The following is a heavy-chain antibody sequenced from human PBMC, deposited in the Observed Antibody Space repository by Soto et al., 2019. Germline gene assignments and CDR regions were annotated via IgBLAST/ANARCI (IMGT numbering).Heavy chain of an antibody. CDR1: GYTFTGYY. J-gene: IGHJ6*02. CDR2: INPNSGGT. Sequence: GASVKVSCKASGYTFTGYYMHWVREAHGQGLEWMGWINPNSGGTTYAQKFQGRITMTRDTSISTAYMELGRLRSDDTAVYYCARALYCSSTSCYADYGMDVWGQGTTVTVSS. V-gene: IGHV1-2*02. D-gene: IGHD2-2*01. CDR3: ARALYCSSTSCYADYGMDV.